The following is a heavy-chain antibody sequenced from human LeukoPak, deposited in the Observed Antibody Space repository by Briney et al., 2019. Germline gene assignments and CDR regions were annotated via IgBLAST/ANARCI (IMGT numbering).Heavy chain of an antibody. CDR1: GFTFSSYA. V-gene: IGHV3-23*01. D-gene: IGHD6-19*01. Sequence: GGSLRLSCAASGFTFSSYAMSWVRQAPGKGLEWVSSISGSGSTYYADSVKGRFTISRDNSKNTLYLQMNSLRAEDTAVYHCAEAFDSSGWYWFDPWGQGTLVTVSS. J-gene: IGHJ5*02. CDR3: AEAFDSSGWYWFDP. CDR2: ISGSGST.